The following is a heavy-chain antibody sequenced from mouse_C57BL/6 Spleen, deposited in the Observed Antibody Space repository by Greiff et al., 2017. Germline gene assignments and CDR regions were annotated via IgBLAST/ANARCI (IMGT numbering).Heavy chain of an antibody. CDR1: GYTFTSYW. CDR3: TSGAYYSNFDY. J-gene: IGHJ2*01. D-gene: IGHD2-5*01. Sequence: VQLQQSGTVLARPGASVKMSCKTSGYTFTSYWMHWVKQRPGQGLAWIGAINPGNSDTSYNQKFKGKAKLTAVTSASTAYMELSSLTNEDSAVYYCTSGAYYSNFDYWGQGTTLTVSS. CDR2: INPGNSDT. V-gene: IGHV1-5*01.